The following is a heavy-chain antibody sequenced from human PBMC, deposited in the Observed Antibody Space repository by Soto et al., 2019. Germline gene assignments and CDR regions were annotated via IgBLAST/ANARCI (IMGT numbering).Heavy chain of an antibody. D-gene: IGHD3-10*01. CDR1: GGSINTDGYY. CDR2: IYYSGGT. Sequence: TLSLTCTVSGGSINTDGYYWTWIRQHPGQGLEWIGYIYYSGGTYYNPSLKSRVTMSVDTSKNQFSLRLSSVTAADTALYYCVPVAFGSRSYYFALRGQGTLVTVS. J-gene: IGHJ4*02. CDR3: VPVAFGSRSYYFAL. V-gene: IGHV4-31*03.